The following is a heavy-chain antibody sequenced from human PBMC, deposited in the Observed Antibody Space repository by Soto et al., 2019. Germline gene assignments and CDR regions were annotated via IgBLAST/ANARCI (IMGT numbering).Heavy chain of an antibody. Sequence: ASVKVSCKASGYTFTSYGISWVRQAPGQGLEWMGWISAYNGNTNYAQKLQGRVTMTTDTSTSTAYMELRSLRSDDTAVYYCARDYGSGSYYNQPNYYGMDVWGQGTTVTVSS. J-gene: IGHJ6*02. D-gene: IGHD3-10*01. CDR1: GYTFTSYG. CDR2: ISAYNGNT. V-gene: IGHV1-18*01. CDR3: ARDYGSGSYYNQPNYYGMDV.